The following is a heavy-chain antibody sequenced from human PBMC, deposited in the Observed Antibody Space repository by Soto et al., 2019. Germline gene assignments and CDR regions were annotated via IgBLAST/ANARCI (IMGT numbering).Heavy chain of an antibody. CDR2: IYHSGST. V-gene: IGHV4-4*02. J-gene: IGHJ2*01. D-gene: IGHD2-15*01. Sequence: QVQLQESGPGLVKPSGTLSLTCAVSGGSISSSNWWSWVRQPPGKGLAWIGEIYHSGSTNYNPSLKRRVTISVDKSKNQFSLELRSVTAADTAVYYCARGYCSGGSCYSGSWYFDLWGRGTLVTVSS. CDR3: ARGYCSGGSCYSGSWYFDL. CDR1: GGSISSSNW.